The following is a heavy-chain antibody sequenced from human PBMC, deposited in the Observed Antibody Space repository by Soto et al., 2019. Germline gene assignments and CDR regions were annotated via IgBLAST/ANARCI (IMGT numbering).Heavy chain of an antibody. V-gene: IGHV3-30*14. CDR1: GFTFSRYA. CDR3: AKAHYYYDSSGHAFDI. D-gene: IGHD3-22*01. Sequence: GGSLRLSCAASGFTFSRYAMHWVRQAPGKGLEWVTVISSDGNNKYYADSVRGRFTISRDNAENTLYLQLSSLTGEDTAVYYCAKAHYYYDSSGHAFDIWGQGTMVTVSS. CDR2: ISSDGNNK. J-gene: IGHJ3*02.